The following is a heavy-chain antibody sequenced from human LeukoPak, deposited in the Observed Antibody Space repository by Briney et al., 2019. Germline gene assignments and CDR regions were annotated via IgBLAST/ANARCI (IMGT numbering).Heavy chain of an antibody. J-gene: IGHJ4*02. V-gene: IGHV3-13*04. D-gene: IGHD3-22*01. CDR2: IGTAGDP. Sequence: PGGSLRLSCVASGFTFRSYDMYWVRQVTGKGLELVSTIGTAGDPYYPDSVKGRFTISRENARNSLYLQMNSLRAGDTAVYYCARDGTGSGSLSDWGQGTLVTVSS. CDR1: GFTFRSYD. CDR3: ARDGTGSGSLSD.